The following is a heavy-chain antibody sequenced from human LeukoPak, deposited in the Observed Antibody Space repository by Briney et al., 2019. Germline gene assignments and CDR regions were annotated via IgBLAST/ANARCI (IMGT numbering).Heavy chain of an antibody. D-gene: IGHD5-24*01. J-gene: IGHJ4*02. Sequence: GASVKVSCKASGYTFTSYDINWVRQATGQGLEWMGWMNPNSGNTGYAQKFQGRVTMTRNTSISTAYMELNSLRSEDTAVYYCARGRRWLQFAWDYWGQGTLVTVSS. CDR2: MNPNSGNT. V-gene: IGHV1-8*01. CDR1: GYTFTSYD. CDR3: ARGRRWLQFAWDY.